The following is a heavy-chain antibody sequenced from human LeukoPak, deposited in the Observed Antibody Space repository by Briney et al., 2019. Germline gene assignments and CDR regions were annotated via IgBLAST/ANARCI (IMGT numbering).Heavy chain of an antibody. CDR3: ARVGGYCSGGSCYSIGY. D-gene: IGHD2-15*01. CDR2: MNPNSGNT. CDR1: GYTFISYD. V-gene: IGHV1-8*03. Sequence: ASVKVSCKASGYTFISYDINWVRQATGQGLEWMGWMNPNSGNTGYAQKFQGRVTITRNTSISTTYMELSSLRSEDTAVYYCARVGGYCSGGSCYSIGYWGQGTLVTVSS. J-gene: IGHJ4*02.